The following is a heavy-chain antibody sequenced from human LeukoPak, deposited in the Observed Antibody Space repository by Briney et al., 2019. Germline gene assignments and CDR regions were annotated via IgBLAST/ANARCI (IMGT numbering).Heavy chain of an antibody. D-gene: IGHD3-16*02. CDR3: ARDIELST. Sequence: GRSLRLSCAASGFTFSDSAMSWVRLAPGKGLEWVSLISFSGGNTYYADSVKGRFTISRDNSKDTVYLQMNSLRAEDTAIYYCARDIELSTWGLGTMVTVSS. CDR2: ISFSGGNT. CDR1: GFTFSDSA. J-gene: IGHJ3*01. V-gene: IGHV3-23*01.